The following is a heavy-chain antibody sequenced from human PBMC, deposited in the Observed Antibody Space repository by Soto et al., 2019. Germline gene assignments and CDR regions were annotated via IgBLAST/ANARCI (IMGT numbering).Heavy chain of an antibody. V-gene: IGHV2-5*02. CDR3: AHRPSYYDFPYYFDY. CDR1: GFSLSTSGVG. D-gene: IGHD3-3*01. CDR2: IYWDDDK. J-gene: IGHJ4*02. Sequence: GSGPTRVKATQALRLTCPFSGFSLSTSGVGVGWIRQPPGKALEWLALIYWDDDKRYSPSLKRRLTITKDTSKNQVVLTMTNMDPVDTATYYCAHRPSYYDFPYYFDYWGQETLVTVSS.